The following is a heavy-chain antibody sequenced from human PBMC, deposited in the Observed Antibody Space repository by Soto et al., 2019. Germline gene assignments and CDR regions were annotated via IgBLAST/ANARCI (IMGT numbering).Heavy chain of an antibody. CDR1: GFTFSNAW. J-gene: IGHJ3*02. CDR3: TAIGYSGYDFYAFDI. V-gene: IGHV3-15*01. Sequence: EVQLVESGGGLVKPGGSLRLSCAASGFTFSNAWMSWVRQAPGKGLEWVGRIKSKTDGGTTDYAAPVKGRFTISRDDSKNTLYLQMNSLKTEDTAVYYCTAIGYSGYDFYAFDIWGQGTMVTVSS. D-gene: IGHD5-12*01. CDR2: IKSKTDGGTT.